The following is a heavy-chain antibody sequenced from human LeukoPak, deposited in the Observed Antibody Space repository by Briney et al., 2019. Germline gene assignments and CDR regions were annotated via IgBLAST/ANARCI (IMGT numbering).Heavy chain of an antibody. V-gene: IGHV4-39*07. CDR2: IYYSGST. J-gene: IGHJ3*02. D-gene: IGHD2-15*01. Sequence: SETLSLTCTVSGGSISSPIYYWGWIRQPPGKGLEWIGSIYYSGSTYDNPSLKSRVTISVGTSKNQFSLKLSSLTAADTAVYYCARTACSGGTCYSQRGAFDIWGQGTMVTVSS. CDR3: ARTACSGGTCYSQRGAFDI. CDR1: GGSISSPIYY.